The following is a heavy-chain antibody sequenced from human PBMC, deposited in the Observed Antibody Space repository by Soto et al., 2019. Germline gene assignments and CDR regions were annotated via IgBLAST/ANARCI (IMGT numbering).Heavy chain of an antibody. V-gene: IGHV4-39*01. CDR1: GGSINNSSYY. D-gene: IGHD2-2*01. CDR2: IYYSGST. CDR3: AVPAKYGGKVFDY. Sequence: PSETLSLTCTVSGGSINNSSYYWGWIRQPPGKGLEWIGSIYYSGSTYYNPSLKSRVTISVYTSKNQFSLKLNSVTAADTAVYYCAVPAKYGGKVFDYWGQGTLVTVSS. J-gene: IGHJ4*02.